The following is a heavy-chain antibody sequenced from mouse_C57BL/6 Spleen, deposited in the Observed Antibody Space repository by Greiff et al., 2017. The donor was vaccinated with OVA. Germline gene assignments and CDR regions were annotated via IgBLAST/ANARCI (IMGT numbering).Heavy chain of an antibody. Sequence: EVQLVESGGGLVKPGGSLKLSCAASGFTFSDYGMHWVRQAPEKGLEWVAYISSGSSTIYYADTVKGRFTISRDNAKNTLFLQMTSLRSEDTAMYYCARPDGYYEDYAMDYWGQGTSVTVSS. CDR2: ISSGSSTI. CDR3: ARPDGYYEDYAMDY. D-gene: IGHD2-3*01. CDR1: GFTFSDYG. V-gene: IGHV5-17*01. J-gene: IGHJ4*01.